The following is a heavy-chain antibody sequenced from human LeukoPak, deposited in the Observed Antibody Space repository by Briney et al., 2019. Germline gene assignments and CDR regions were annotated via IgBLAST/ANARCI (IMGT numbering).Heavy chain of an antibody. V-gene: IGHV3-48*02. CDR1: GFTFSSYS. J-gene: IGHJ3*02. CDR2: ISSSSSTI. D-gene: IGHD6-13*01. Sequence: PGGSLRLSCAASGFTFSSYSMNWVHQAPGKGLEWVSYISSSSSTIYYADSVKGRFTISRDNAKNSLYLQMNSLRDEDTAVYYCARDRKDSSSWLYDAFDIWGQGTMVTVSS. CDR3: ARDRKDSSSWLYDAFDI.